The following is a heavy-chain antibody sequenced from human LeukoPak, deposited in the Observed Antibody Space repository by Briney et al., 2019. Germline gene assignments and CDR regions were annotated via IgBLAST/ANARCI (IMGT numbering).Heavy chain of an antibody. J-gene: IGHJ2*01. Sequence: LKPSETLSLTCAVYGLSFSGYYWHWIRQPPEKGLEWIGEINQSGSINYNPSLKSRVTMSVDTSKNQFSLKLSSVTAADTAVYYCARGSYGDYGFKHWYFDLWGRGTLVTVSS. CDR3: ARGSYGDYGFKHWYFDL. V-gene: IGHV4-34*01. D-gene: IGHD4-17*01. CDR2: INQSGSI. CDR1: GLSFSGYY.